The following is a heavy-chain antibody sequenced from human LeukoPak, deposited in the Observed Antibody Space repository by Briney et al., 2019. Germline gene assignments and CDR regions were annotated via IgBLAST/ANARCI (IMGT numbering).Heavy chain of an antibody. J-gene: IGHJ4*02. CDR2: IYYSGST. CDR3: ARDGY. V-gene: IGHV4-39*07. Sequence: WVRQAPGKGLEWIGSIYYSGSTYYNPSLKSRVTISVDTSKNQFSLKLSSVTAADTAVYYCARDGYWGQGTLVTVSS.